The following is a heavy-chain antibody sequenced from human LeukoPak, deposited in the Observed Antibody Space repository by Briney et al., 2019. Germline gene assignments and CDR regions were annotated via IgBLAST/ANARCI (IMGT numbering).Heavy chain of an antibody. Sequence: GGSLRLSCAASEFTFSSYNMNWVRQSPGKGLEWVSCISSGSSYIYYADSVKGRFTISRDNAKNSLYLQMNSLRAEDTAVYYCARLVGATDSPSDYWGQGSLVTVSS. CDR3: ARLVGATDSPSDY. D-gene: IGHD1-26*01. V-gene: IGHV3-21*01. J-gene: IGHJ4*02. CDR2: ISSGSSYI. CDR1: EFTFSSYN.